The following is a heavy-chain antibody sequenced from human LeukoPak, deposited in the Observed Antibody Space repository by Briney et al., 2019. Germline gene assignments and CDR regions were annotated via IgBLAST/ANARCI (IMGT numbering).Heavy chain of an antibody. Sequence: GGSLRLSCATSGFTFSKYWLHWLRQAPGKGLVWVSRINPDDKSASYADSVKGRFTIARDDARKTLYLQMNSLRAEDTAVYYCLTIVETTFDAFDIWGQGTMVTVSS. D-gene: IGHD2/OR15-2a*01. J-gene: IGHJ3*02. CDR3: LTIVETTFDAFDI. V-gene: IGHV3-74*01. CDR2: INPDDKSA. CDR1: GFTFSKYW.